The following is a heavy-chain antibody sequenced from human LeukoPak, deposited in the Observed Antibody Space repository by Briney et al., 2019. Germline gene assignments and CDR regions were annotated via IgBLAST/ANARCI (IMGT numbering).Heavy chain of an antibody. J-gene: IGHJ4*02. D-gene: IGHD3-10*01. Sequence: SETLSLTCTVSGDSISSSSYYWGWIRQPPGKGPEWIGSIPYSGSTYYSPSLKSRVTISVDTAKNQFSLKLSSVTAADTAVYYCARCKDYYVSGSYYKTFDYWGQGTLVTVSS. V-gene: IGHV4-39*07. CDR2: IPYSGST. CDR3: ARCKDYYVSGSYYKTFDY. CDR1: GDSISSSSYY.